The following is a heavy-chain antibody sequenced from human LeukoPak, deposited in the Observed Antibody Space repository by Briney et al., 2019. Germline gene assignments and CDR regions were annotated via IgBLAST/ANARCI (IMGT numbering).Heavy chain of an antibody. Sequence: PSETLSLTCAVYGGSFSGYYWSWIRQPPGKGLEWIGEINHSGSTNYNPSLKSRVTISVDTSKNQFSLKLSSVTAADTAVYYCARLIRYSSSSGYYFDYWGQGTLVTVSS. V-gene: IGHV4-34*01. J-gene: IGHJ4*02. CDR2: INHSGST. D-gene: IGHD6-6*01. CDR3: ARLIRYSSSSGYYFDY. CDR1: GGSFSGYY.